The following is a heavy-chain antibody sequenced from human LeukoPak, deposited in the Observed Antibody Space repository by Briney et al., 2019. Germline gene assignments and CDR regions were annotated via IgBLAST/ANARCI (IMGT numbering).Heavy chain of an antibody. CDR2: INWNGGST. J-gene: IGHJ4*02. Sequence: GGSLRLSCAASAFTFDDYGMSWARQAPGEWREWDSCINWNGGSTGYADSVEGRFTISRDNAKNLVYLQMNGLRAEETAVYYCARGWNYAFRFDNWGQGTLVTVST. V-gene: IGHV3-20*04. CDR3: ARGWNYAFRFDN. D-gene: IGHD1-7*01. CDR1: AFTFDDYG.